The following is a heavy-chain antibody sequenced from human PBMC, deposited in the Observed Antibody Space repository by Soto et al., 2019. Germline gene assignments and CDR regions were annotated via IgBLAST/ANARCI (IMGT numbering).Heavy chain of an antibody. CDR3: ARSSSSSLTGPIEEYYYYMDV. J-gene: IGHJ6*03. Sequence: GASVKVSCKASGGTFSSYTISWVRQAPGQGLEWMGRIIPILGIANYAQKFQGRVTITADKSTSTAYMELSSLRSEDTAVYYCARSSSSSLTGPIEEYYYYMDVWGKGTTVTVSS. CDR2: IIPILGIA. CDR1: GGTFSSYT. D-gene: IGHD6-6*01. V-gene: IGHV1-69*02.